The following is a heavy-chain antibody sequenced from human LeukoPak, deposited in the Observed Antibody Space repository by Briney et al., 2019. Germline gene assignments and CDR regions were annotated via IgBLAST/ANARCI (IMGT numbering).Heavy chain of an antibody. V-gene: IGHV3-23*01. CDR2: ITGSGDT. J-gene: IGHJ4*02. CDR1: GFTFSNYA. Sequence: GESLRLSCAASGFTFSNYAMSWVRQAPGKVLEWVSAITGSGDTYSADSVKGRFISSRDNSKNTLYLNMNRLRAEHTDVYYCGKDVPYGGDYWGQGTLVIVSS. D-gene: IGHD3-10*01. CDR3: GKDVPYGGDY.